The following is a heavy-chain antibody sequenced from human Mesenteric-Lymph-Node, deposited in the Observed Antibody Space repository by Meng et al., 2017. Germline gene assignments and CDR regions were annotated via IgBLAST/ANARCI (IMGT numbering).Heavy chain of an antibody. D-gene: IGHD2-2*01. J-gene: IGHJ4*02. CDR1: GFIFSTHA. CDR2: ISYDGSNI. CDR3: ARDRYCSSTSCHDFDN. Sequence: GESLKISCAASGFIFSTHAIHWVRRAPGKGLEWVAVISYDGSNIYYTDSVKGRFTISRDHAKNTLYLQMNSLRAEDTAVYYCARDRYCSSTSCHDFDNWGQGTLVTVSS. V-gene: IGHV3-30*04.